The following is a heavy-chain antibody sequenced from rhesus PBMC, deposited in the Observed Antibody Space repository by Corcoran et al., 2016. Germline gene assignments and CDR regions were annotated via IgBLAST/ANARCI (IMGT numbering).Heavy chain of an antibody. V-gene: IGHV1-156*01. CDR1: GSTFTELS. CDR3: ARGVYTAGTQCDY. Sequence: EVQLVQSGAEVKKPGASVKVSCKVSGSTFTELSMHWVRPAPGKGLEWMGGVDPVYGEIIHAEKCQGRVTMNEDTSTDTAYMELSSLRAEDTAVYYCARGVYTAGTQCDYWGQGVLVTVSS. CDR2: VDPVYGEI. J-gene: IGHJ4*01. D-gene: IGHD5-24*01.